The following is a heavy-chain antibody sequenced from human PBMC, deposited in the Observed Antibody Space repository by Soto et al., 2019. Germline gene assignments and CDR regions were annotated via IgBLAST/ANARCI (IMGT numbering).Heavy chain of an antibody. CDR1: GFTFSGYP. V-gene: IGHV3-21*01. CDR3: ARGRGSYFDN. D-gene: IGHD1-26*01. Sequence: EVQLVESGGGLVKPGGSLRLSCAASGFTFSGYPMNWVRQTPGKGLEWVSCISSSSDYIYYADSVQGRFTISRDNARNAVYLQMNSLRAEDTAVYYCARGRGSYFDNWGQGPLVTVSS. CDR2: ISSSSDYI. J-gene: IGHJ4*02.